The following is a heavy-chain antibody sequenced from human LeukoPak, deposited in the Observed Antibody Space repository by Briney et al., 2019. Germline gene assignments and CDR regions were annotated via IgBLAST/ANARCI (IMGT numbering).Heavy chain of an antibody. V-gene: IGHV4-34*01. CDR3: ARSALQPLYYYYYYMDV. CDR2: INHSGST. J-gene: IGHJ6*03. CDR1: GGSFSGYY. Sequence: SETLSLTCAVYGGSFSGYYWSWIRQPPGKGLEWIGEINHSGSTNYNPSLKSRVTISVDTSKNQFSLKLSSVTAADTAVYYCARSALQPLYYYYYYMDVWGKGTTVTVSS. D-gene: IGHD1-1*01.